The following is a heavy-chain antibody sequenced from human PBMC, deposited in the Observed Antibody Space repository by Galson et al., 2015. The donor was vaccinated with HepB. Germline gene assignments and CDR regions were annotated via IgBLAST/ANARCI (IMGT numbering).Heavy chain of an antibody. Sequence: SLRLSCATSGFTFGDYAMSWFRQAPGKGLEWVGFIRHKGYGGTAEYAASVKARFFISRDDSESIAYLQMDSLKTDDTAVYYCTRESGGDSDYWGQGTLVTVSS. CDR2: IRHKGYGGTA. CDR3: TRESGGDSDY. J-gene: IGHJ4*02. V-gene: IGHV3-49*03. D-gene: IGHD2-21*01. CDR1: GFTFGDYA.